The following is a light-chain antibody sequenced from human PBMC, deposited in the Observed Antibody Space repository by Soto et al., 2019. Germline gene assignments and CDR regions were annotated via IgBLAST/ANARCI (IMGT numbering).Light chain of an antibody. CDR1: QSISSF. CDR2: DAS. CDR3: QRRNNWPPGAA. Sequence: EIVLTQSPATLSLSPGERATLSCRASQSISSFLAWYQQKPGQAPRLLIYDASNRATGIPARFSGSGSGTEFTLTISRLEPEDFAVYYCQRRNNWPPGAAFGGGTKVEIK. J-gene: IGKJ4*01. V-gene: IGKV3-11*01.